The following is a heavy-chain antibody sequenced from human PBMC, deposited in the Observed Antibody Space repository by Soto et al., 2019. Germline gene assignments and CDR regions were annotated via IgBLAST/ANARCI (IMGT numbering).Heavy chain of an antibody. CDR2: IYYSGST. D-gene: IGHD2-15*01. CDR3: ARHTPAISISDH. CDR1: PGGISSGSSY. V-gene: IGHV4-39*01. J-gene: IGHJ1*01. Sequence: PYETVSLTCSVAPGGISSGSSYWGWIRQPQVKGLEWIGSIYYSGSTYYNPSLKSRVTISVDTSKNQFSLKLSSVTAADTAVYYCARHTPAISISDHWGQG.